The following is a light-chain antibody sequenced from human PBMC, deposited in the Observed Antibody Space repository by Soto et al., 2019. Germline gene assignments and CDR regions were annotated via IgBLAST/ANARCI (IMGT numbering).Light chain of an antibody. CDR1: QSISRF. CDR3: HQSRSAPYS. J-gene: IGKJ2*01. Sequence: DIQLTQSPSSLYASVGGRVTITCRASQSISRFLNWYHQRPGKAPKLLIFGSSSLQTGVPSRISGSGSGTEFTLTISGLQPDDFATYYCHQSRSAPYSFGQGTKLQV. CDR2: GSS. V-gene: IGKV1-39*01.